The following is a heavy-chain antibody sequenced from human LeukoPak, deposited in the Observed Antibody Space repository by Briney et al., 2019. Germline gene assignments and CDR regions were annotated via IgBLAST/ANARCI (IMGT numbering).Heavy chain of an antibody. CDR2: INAEGGST. CDR3: AKESGKFDY. Sequence: GGSLRLSCVASGLTFHDYAMHWVRQAPGKGLEWVSLINAEGGSTFYADSVRGRFSISRDNSKNSLYLQMNRLTTEDTAIYYCAKESGKFDYWGQGTLVAVSS. J-gene: IGHJ4*02. V-gene: IGHV3-43*02. CDR1: GLTFHDYA.